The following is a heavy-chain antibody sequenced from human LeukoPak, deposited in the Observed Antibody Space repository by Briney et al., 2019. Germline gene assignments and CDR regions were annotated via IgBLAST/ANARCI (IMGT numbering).Heavy chain of an antibody. CDR3: ARRRDYGSGSYYISWFDP. CDR1: GGSISSSSYY. V-gene: IGHV4-39*01. Sequence: SQTLSLTCTVSGGSISSSSYYWGWTRQPPGKGLEWIGSIYYSGSTYYNPSLKSRVTISVDTSKNQFSLKLSSVTAADTAVYYCARRRDYGSGSYYISWFDPWGQGTLVTVSS. CDR2: IYYSGST. J-gene: IGHJ5*02. D-gene: IGHD3-10*01.